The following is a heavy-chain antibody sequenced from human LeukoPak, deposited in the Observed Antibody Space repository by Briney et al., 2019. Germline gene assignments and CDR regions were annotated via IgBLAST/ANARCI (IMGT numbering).Heavy chain of an antibody. Sequence: GGSLRLSCAASGFTFSRYCMTWVRQAPGKGLEWVANIKEDGSEKYHVDSVKGRFTISRDNAKNSLYLQMNSLRVEDTAVYYCARYYYDDSGSSDDAFDIWGQGTMVTVSS. D-gene: IGHD3-22*01. CDR3: ARYYYDDSGSSDDAFDI. V-gene: IGHV3-7*01. CDR1: GFTFSRYC. CDR2: IKEDGSEK. J-gene: IGHJ3*02.